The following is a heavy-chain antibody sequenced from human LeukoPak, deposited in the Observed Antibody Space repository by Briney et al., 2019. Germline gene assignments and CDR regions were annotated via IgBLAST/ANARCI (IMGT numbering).Heavy chain of an antibody. D-gene: IGHD5-18*01. Sequence: GGSLRLSCAASGFTFSSYGMSWVRQAPGKGLEWVSAISGSGGSTYYADSVKGRFTISRDNSKNTLYLQMNSLRAEDTAVYYCAKDWIPGYSYGYGPYDYWGQGTLVTVSS. CDR2: ISGSGGST. CDR3: AKDWIPGYSYGYGPYDY. J-gene: IGHJ4*02. V-gene: IGHV3-23*01. CDR1: GFTFSSYG.